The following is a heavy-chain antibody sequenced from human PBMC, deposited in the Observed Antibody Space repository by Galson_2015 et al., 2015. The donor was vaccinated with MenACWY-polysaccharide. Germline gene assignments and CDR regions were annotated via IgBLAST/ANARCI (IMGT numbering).Heavy chain of an antibody. D-gene: IGHD6-19*01. CDR2: MNPNSANT. Sequence: SVKVSCKASGYTFTSYDINWVRQATGQGLEWMGWMNPNSANTGYAQKFQGRVTMTRNTSISTAYMELSSLTSEDTAVYYCARARRDTAVAVMSAALLDFCGQGILATVSA. J-gene: IGHJ4*02. V-gene: IGHV1-8*01. CDR3: ARARRDTAVAVMSAALLDF. CDR1: GYTFTSYD.